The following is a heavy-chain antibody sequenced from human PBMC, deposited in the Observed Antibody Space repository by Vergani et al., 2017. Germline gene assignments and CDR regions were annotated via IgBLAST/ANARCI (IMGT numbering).Heavy chain of an antibody. CDR2: IYYSGST. D-gene: IGHD7-27*01. Sequence: QVQLQESGPGLVEPSETLSLTCAVSGYSIRNGYYWGWIRQPPGKGLEWIGSIYYSGSTNYNPSLKSRVTISVDTSKNQFSLKLTSVTAADTAVYYCATGAGPFDIWGQGTLVTVSS. J-gene: IGHJ4*02. V-gene: IGHV4-38-2*01. CDR1: GYSIRNGYY. CDR3: ATGAGPFDI.